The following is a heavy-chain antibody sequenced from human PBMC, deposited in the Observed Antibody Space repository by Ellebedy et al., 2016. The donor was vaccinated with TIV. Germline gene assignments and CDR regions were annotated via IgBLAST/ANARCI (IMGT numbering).Heavy chain of an antibody. J-gene: IGHJ6*02. CDR1: GYTFSNHG. Sequence: AASVKVSCKASGYTFSNHGVSWARQAPGQGLEWMGWTRVYNGITKYAQKFQDRVTMTTDTSTSTAYMELRSLRSDDTAVYYCARKAEKMGRPWELDRRGHHGLDVWGQGTTVTVSS. D-gene: IGHD1-1*01. CDR2: TRVYNGIT. CDR3: ARKAEKMGRPWELDRRGHHGLDV. V-gene: IGHV1-18*01.